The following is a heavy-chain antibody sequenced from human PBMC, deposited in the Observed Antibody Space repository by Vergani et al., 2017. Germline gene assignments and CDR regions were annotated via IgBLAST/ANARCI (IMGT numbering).Heavy chain of an antibody. CDR3: ARAPRGLYHFDY. V-gene: IGHV3-30*14. J-gene: IGHJ4*02. D-gene: IGHD3-16*02. Sequence: QVQLVESGGGVVQPGRSLRLSCAASGFTFSSYAMHWVRQAPGKGLEWVAVISYDGSNKYYADSVKGRFTISRENAKNSLYLQMNSLRAGDTAVYYCARAPRGLYHFDYWGQGTLVTVSS. CDR1: GFTFSSYA. CDR2: ISYDGSNK.